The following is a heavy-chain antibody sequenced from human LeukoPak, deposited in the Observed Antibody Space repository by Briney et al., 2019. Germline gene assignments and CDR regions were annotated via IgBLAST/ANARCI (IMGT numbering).Heavy chain of an antibody. J-gene: IGHJ2*01. CDR2: IYSGGST. Sequence: GGSLRLSCAASRFTVSSNYMSWVRQAPGKGLEWVSVIYSGGSTYYADSVKGRFTISRDNSKNTLYLQMNSLRAEDTAVYYCARAQLERYFDLWGRGTLVTVSS. D-gene: IGHD1-1*01. CDR3: ARAQLERYFDL. CDR1: RFTVSSNY. V-gene: IGHV3-66*01.